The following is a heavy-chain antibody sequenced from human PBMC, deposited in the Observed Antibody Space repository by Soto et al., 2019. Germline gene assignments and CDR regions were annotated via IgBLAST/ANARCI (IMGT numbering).Heavy chain of an antibody. D-gene: IGHD2-15*01. CDR3: ARDGPCCCGCEV. CDR2: IDYSWST. V-gene: IGHV4-30-4*02. Sequence: PSETLSLTCTVSGDSISNSDYYRNWIRQSPGKTLEWIASIDYSWSTYYNPSLKRRVVISADTSKTLFSLMLLSVISADTALYFCARDGPCCCGCEVRGQGTTIAVSS. J-gene: IGHJ6*02. CDR1: GDSISNSDYY.